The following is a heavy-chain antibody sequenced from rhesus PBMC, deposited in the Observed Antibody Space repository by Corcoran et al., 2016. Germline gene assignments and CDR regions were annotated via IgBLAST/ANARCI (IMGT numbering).Heavy chain of an antibody. CDR1: GGSISDSYR. V-gene: IGHV4S10*01. CDR2: IYDSSSST. Sequence: QVQPQESGPGLVKPSETLSLSCAVSGGSISDSYRWNWIRQPPGKGLEWIGYIYDSSSSTNYNPSFKSRVTISKDTSKNQFSLKVSSVTAADTAVYYFAGDPHYGGSWNVWDDYGLDSWGQGVVVTVSS. D-gene: IGHD6-25*01. J-gene: IGHJ6*01. CDR3: AGDPHYGGSWNVWDDYGLDS.